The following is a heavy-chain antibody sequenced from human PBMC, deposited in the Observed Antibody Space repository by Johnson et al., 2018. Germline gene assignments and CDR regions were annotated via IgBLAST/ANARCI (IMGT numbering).Heavy chain of an antibody. CDR3: ARGEGLIAAAGHFQH. D-gene: IGHD6-13*01. CDR1: GFTFSSYD. CDR2: IGPAGDT. Sequence: EVQLVESGGGLVQPGGSLRLSCAASGFTFSSYDMHWVRQATGKGLEWVSAIGPAGDTYYPGSVKGRFTISRENAKNALYLQMNSLRAGDTAVYYCARGEGLIAAAGHFQHWGQGTLVTVSS. V-gene: IGHV3-13*01. J-gene: IGHJ1*01.